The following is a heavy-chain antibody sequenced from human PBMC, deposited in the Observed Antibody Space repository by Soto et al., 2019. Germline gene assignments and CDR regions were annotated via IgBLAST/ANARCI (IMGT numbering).Heavy chain of an antibody. J-gene: IGHJ4*02. V-gene: IGHV4-38-2*02. D-gene: IGHD3-3*01. CDR2: IYHSGST. Sequence: PSETLSLTCAVSGYSISSGYYWGWIRQPPGKGLEWIGSIYHSGSTYYNPSLKSRVTISVDTSKNQFSLKLSSVTAADTAMYYCAREEGINDFWSGYIWGSYYFDYWGQGTLVTVSS. CDR1: GYSISSGYY. CDR3: AREEGINDFWSGYIWGSYYFDY.